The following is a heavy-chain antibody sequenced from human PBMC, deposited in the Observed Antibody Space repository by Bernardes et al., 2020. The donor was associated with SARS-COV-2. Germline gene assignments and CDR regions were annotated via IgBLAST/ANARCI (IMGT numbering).Heavy chain of an antibody. D-gene: IGHD4-4*01. Sequence: SETLTLTCAVYGGSFRGSYWSWIRQPPGPGLEWIGEINHSGSTNYNPSLKSRVTISVDTSKNQFSLKLSSVTAADTAVYYCARGKPVTTFYYYYGMDVWGQGTTVTVSS. CDR1: GGSFRGSY. V-gene: IGHV4-34*01. CDR2: INHSGST. J-gene: IGHJ6*02. CDR3: ARGKPVTTFYYYYGMDV.